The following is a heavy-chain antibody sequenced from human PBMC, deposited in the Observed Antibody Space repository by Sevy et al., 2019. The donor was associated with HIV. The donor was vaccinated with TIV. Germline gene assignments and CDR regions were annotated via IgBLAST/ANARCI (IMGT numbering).Heavy chain of an antibody. V-gene: IGHV5-51*01. CDR2: INPGDSDT. CDR3: ARTRSDSGSYTALAYYYYMDV. CDR1: GYSFTSYW. J-gene: IGHJ6*03. D-gene: IGHD1-26*01. Sequence: GESLKISCKGSGYSFTSYWIGWVRQMPGKGLEWMGIINPGDSDTRYSPSFQGQVTISADKSISTAYLQWSSLKASDTAMYYCARTRSDSGSYTALAYYYYMDVWGKGTTVTVSS.